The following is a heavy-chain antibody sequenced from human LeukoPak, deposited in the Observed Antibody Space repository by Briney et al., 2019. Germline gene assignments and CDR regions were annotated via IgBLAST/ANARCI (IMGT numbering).Heavy chain of an antibody. D-gene: IGHD5-18*01. CDR1: GGSFSGYY. Sequence: SETLSLTCAVYGGSFSGYYWSWIRQPPGKGLEWIGEINHSGSTNYNPSLKSRVTKSVDTSKNQFSLKLSSVTAADTAVYYCARGRRSRSLGVQLWYSRYFDYWGQGTLVTVSS. J-gene: IGHJ4*02. CDR2: INHSGST. V-gene: IGHV4-34*01. CDR3: ARGRRSRSLGVQLWYSRYFDY.